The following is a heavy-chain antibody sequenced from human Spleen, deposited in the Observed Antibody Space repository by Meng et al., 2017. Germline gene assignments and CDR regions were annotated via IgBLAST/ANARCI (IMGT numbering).Heavy chain of an antibody. V-gene: IGHV3-23*01. CDR1: GFTFNTYT. CDR2: ISGSGGST. CDR3: ARDHGYCSGGSCYSAFDY. J-gene: IGHJ4*02. Sequence: GESLKISCAASGFTFNTYTMNWVRQAPGKGLEWVSAISGSGGSTYHADSVEGRFTISRDNPKDTLYLQMNSLRAEDTAVYYCARDHGYCSGGSCYSAFDYWGQGTLVTVSS. D-gene: IGHD2-15*01.